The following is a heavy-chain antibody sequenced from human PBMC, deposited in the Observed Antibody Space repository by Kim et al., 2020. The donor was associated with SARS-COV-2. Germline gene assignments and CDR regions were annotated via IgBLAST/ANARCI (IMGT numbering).Heavy chain of an antibody. J-gene: IGHJ4*02. V-gene: IGHV3-30*03. D-gene: IGHD6-19*01. CDR1: GFTFSSYG. CDR3: VSPFITGIAVAGGRGY. CDR2: ISYDGSNK. Sequence: GGSLRLSCAASGFTFSSYGMHWVRQAPGKGLEWVAVISYDGSNKYYADSVKGRFTISRDNSKNTLYLQMNSLRAEDTAVYYCVSPFITGIAVAGGRGYWGQGTLVTVSS.